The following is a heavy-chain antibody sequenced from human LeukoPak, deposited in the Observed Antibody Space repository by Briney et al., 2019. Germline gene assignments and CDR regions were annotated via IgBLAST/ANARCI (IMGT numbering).Heavy chain of an antibody. CDR1: GGSISRYY. D-gene: IGHD3-22*01. J-gene: IGHJ6*04. CDR3: ARDPTYYYDSSGYPLDY. CDR2: IYGSGST. Sequence: KSSETLSLACTVSGGSISRYYWSWIRQPAGKGLQWIGRIYGSGSTTYNPSLKSRLTMSVDTSKNQFSLKLSSMTAADTAVYYCARDPTYYYDSSGYPLDYWGKGTTVTVSS. V-gene: IGHV4-4*07.